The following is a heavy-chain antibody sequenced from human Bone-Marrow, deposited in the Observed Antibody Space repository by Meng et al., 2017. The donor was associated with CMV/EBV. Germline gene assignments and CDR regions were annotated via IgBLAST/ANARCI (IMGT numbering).Heavy chain of an antibody. J-gene: IGHJ4*02. CDR3: TRDGHTGFDY. Sequence: GGSLRLSCTVSGFTFGDYGMIWVRQAPGKGLEWVGLIRSKTYGGTTEYAASVKGRFTISRDDSKSIAYLQMNSLKTEDTAVYYCTRDGHTGFDYWGQGTLVIVSS. CDR2: IRSKTYGGTT. CDR1: GFTFGDYG. V-gene: IGHV3-49*04. D-gene: IGHD4-17*01.